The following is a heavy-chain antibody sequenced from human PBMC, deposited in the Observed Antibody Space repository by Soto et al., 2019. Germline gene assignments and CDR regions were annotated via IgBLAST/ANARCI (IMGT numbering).Heavy chain of an antibody. CDR2: IIPIFGTA. CDR1: GGTFSSYA. D-gene: IGHD4-17*01. Sequence: QVQLVQSGAEVKKPGSSVKVSCKASGGTFSSYAISWVRQAPGQGLEWMGGIIPIFGTANYAQKFQGRVTITADESTSTAYMELSSLSSEDTAVYYCAREDYGDDRGQGWFDPWGPGTLVTVSS. J-gene: IGHJ5*02. V-gene: IGHV1-69*01. CDR3: AREDYGDDRGQGWFDP.